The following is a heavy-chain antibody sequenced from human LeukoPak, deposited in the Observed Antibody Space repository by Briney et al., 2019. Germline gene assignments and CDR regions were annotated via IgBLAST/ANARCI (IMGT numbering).Heavy chain of an antibody. CDR3: ARLAYCGGDCYSRWFDP. CDR2: IYPGDSNT. Sequence: GESLKISCKSSGHSFTSYWIGWVRQMPGKGLEWMGIIYPGDSNTRYSPSFQGQVTISADKSIRTAYLQWRSLKASDTAMYYCARLAYCGGDCYSRWFDPWGQGTPVTVSS. J-gene: IGHJ5*02. D-gene: IGHD2-21*02. CDR1: GHSFTSYW. V-gene: IGHV5-51*01.